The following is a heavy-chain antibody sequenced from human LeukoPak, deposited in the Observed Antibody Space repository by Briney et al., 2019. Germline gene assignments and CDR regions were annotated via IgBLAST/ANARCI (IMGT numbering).Heavy chain of an antibody. V-gene: IGHV4-39*01. D-gene: IGHD3-16*01. J-gene: IGHJ5*02. CDR2: VYYLGST. CDR3: ARQVEKNYGDWFDP. Sequence: PSETLSLTCAVYGGSFSGYYWGWIRQPPGKGLEWIGSVYYLGSTYYNPSLKSRVTISVDTSKNHFSLKVRSVTAADTAVYYYARQVEKNYGDWFDPWGQGTLVTVSS. CDR1: GGSFSGYY.